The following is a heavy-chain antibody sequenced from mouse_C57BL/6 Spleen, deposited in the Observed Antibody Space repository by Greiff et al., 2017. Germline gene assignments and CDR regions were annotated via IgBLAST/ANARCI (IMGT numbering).Heavy chain of an antibody. Sequence: EVQGVESGGGLVKPGGSLKLSCAASGSTFSDYGMHWVRQAPEKGLEWVAYISRGSSTIYYAHTVKGRFTISRDNATNTTFLQLNSLRSEDTAMYYYASTSHYYAMDYWGQGTSVTVSS. CDR3: ASTSHYYAMDY. CDR1: GSTFSDYG. V-gene: IGHV5-17*01. CDR2: ISRGSSTI. D-gene: IGHD6-2*01. J-gene: IGHJ4*01.